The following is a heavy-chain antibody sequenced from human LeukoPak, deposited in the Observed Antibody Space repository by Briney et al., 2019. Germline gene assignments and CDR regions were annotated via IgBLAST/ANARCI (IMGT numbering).Heavy chain of an antibody. Sequence: SETLSLTCTVSGGSIRSSYYYWGWIRQPPGKGLEWIGSIYDSGSTYYNPSLKSRVTISVDTSKNQFSLKLSSVTAADTAVYYCAIDCSGGSCYPSYGMDVWGQGTTVTVSS. V-gene: IGHV4-39*02. CDR3: AIDCSGGSCYPSYGMDV. CDR2: IYDSGST. D-gene: IGHD2-15*01. CDR1: GGSIRSSYYY. J-gene: IGHJ6*02.